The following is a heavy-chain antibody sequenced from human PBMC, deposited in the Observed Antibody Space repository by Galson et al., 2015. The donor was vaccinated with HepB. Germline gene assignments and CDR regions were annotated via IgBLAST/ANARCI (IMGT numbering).Heavy chain of an antibody. V-gene: IGHV1-69*01. CDR2: IIPIFGTA. D-gene: IGHD6-13*01. CDR1: GGTFSSYA. Sequence: QSGAEVKKPGESLRISCTASGGTFSSYAISWVRQAPGQGLERMGGIIPIFGTATYAQKIQGRDTITADESTSTAYMELSSRRSEDTAVYHCARLSAYSNIDDWGQGTLVTVSS. J-gene: IGHJ4*02. CDR3: ARLSAYSNIDD.